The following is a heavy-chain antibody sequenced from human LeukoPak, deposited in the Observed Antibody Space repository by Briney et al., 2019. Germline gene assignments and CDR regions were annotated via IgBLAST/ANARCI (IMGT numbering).Heavy chain of an antibody. V-gene: IGHV3-48*04. Sequence: GSLRLSCAASGFTFSSYSMNWVRQAPGKGLEWVSYISSSSSTIYYADSVKGRFTISRDNAKNSLYLQMNSLRAEDTAVYYCARDYDYGDFGTFDYWGQGTLVTVSS. CDR2: ISSSSSTI. D-gene: IGHD4-17*01. CDR1: GFTFSSYS. CDR3: ARDYDYGDFGTFDY. J-gene: IGHJ4*02.